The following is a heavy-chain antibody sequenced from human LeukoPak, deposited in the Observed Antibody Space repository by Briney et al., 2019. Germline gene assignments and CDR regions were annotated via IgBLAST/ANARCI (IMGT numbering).Heavy chain of an antibody. J-gene: IGHJ4*02. Sequence: PGRSLRLSCAASGFTFSSYGMHWVRQAPGKGLEWVAVISYDGSNKYYADSVKGRFTISRDNSKNTLYLQMNSLRAEDTAVYYCARSRPIDCWGQGTLVTVSS. CDR3: ARSRPIDC. CDR2: ISYDGSNK. V-gene: IGHV3-30*03. D-gene: IGHD1-1*01. CDR1: GFTFSSYG.